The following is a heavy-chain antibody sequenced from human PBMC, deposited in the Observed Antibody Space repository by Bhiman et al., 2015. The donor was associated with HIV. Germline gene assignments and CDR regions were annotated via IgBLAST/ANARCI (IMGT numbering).Heavy chain of an antibody. CDR1: GFAFSSYA. D-gene: IGHD1-26*01. V-gene: IGHV3-30-3*01. Sequence: QVQLVESGGGVVQPGRSLRLSCAASGFAFSSYAMHWVRQTPGKGLEWVAVISYDGSKKSYADSVKGRFTISRDNSKNTLYLQMNSLRAEDTAVYYCARVFDRASWDLDYWGQGTLVTVSS. CDR3: ARVFDRASWDLDY. CDR2: ISYDGSKK. J-gene: IGHJ4*02.